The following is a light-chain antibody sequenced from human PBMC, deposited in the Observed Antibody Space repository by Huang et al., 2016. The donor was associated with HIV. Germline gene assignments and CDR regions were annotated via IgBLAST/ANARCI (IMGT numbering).Light chain of an antibody. CDR1: QSVSSSY. J-gene: IGKJ5*01. CDR3: QQYGSSPIT. CDR2: GAS. V-gene: IGKV3-20*01. Sequence: EIVLTQSPGTLSLSPGERATLSCRASQSVSSSYLGWYHQKPGQAPRLRIYGASSRATGIPDRFSGSGSGTDFTLTISRLEPEDFAVYYCQQYGSSPITFGQGTRLEIK.